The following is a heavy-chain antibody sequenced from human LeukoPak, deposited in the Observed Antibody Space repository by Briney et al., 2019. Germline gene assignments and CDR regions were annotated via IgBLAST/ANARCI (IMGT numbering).Heavy chain of an antibody. V-gene: IGHV3-66*01. CDR3: ARFYGSGSYYYFDD. D-gene: IGHD3-10*01. Sequence: GGSLRLSCAASGFSFTGYAMTWVRQAPGKGLEWVSVIYSGGSTYYADSVKGRFTISRDSSKNTLYLQMNSLRVEDTAVYYCARFYGSGSYYYFDDWGQGTLVTVSS. CDR2: IYSGGST. CDR1: GFSFTGYA. J-gene: IGHJ4*02.